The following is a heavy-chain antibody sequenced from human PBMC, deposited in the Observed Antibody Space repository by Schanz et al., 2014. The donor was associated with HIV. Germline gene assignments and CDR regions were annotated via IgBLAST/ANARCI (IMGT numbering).Heavy chain of an antibody. CDR1: GFTFSSYG. CDR3: AKDRITGTTGVPYYYYGMDV. J-gene: IGHJ6*02. V-gene: IGHV3-30*18. D-gene: IGHD1-7*01. CDR2: ISYDGSNK. Sequence: VQLVESGGGLVQPGGSLRLSCAVSGFTFSSYGMHWVRQAPGKGLEWVAVISYDGSNKYYADSVKGRFTISRDISKNTLYLQMNSLRAEDTAVYYCAKDRITGTTGVPYYYYGMDVWGQGTTVTVSS.